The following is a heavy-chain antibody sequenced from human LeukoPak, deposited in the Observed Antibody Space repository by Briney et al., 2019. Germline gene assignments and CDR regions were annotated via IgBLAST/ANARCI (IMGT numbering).Heavy chain of an antibody. V-gene: IGHV1-18*01. CDR3: AREFRPPSSWVVAVTRARTGAFDI. D-gene: IGHD2-15*01. J-gene: IGHJ3*02. Sequence: GASVKVSCKASGYTFTSYGISWVRQAPGQGLEWMGWISAYNGNTNYAQKLQGRVTMTTDTSTSTAYMELRSLRSDDTAVYYCAREFRPPSSWVVAVTRARTGAFDIWGQGTMVTVSS. CDR1: GYTFTSYG. CDR2: ISAYNGNT.